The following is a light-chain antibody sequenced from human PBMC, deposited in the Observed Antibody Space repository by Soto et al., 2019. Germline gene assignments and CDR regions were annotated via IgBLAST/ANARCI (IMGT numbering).Light chain of an antibody. CDR1: QSVRSN. CDR3: QQYAYWPET. CDR2: AAS. J-gene: IGKJ1*01. V-gene: IGKV3-15*01. Sequence: ELVLTQSPATLSVSPGERATLSCRASQSVRSNLAWHQQKPGQAPRLLIYAASTRATGVPARFSGSGSGTEFTLIISDLQSEDFAVYFCQQYAYWPETFGQGTKVEI.